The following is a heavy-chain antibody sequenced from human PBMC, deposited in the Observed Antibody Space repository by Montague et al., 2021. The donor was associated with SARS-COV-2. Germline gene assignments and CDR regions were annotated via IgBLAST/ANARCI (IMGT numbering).Heavy chain of an antibody. D-gene: IGHD2-8*02. Sequence: LSLSFAASGFTFSYFEMNWVRQAPGKGLEWISYISGAGTTIYYADSVKGRFTISRDNAKNSLYLQMNSLRAEDTAVYYCARDLVVTDGISDYWGQGTLVTVSS. V-gene: IGHV3-48*03. CDR1: GFTFSYFE. J-gene: IGHJ4*02. CDR3: ARDLVVTDGISDY. CDR2: ISGAGTTI.